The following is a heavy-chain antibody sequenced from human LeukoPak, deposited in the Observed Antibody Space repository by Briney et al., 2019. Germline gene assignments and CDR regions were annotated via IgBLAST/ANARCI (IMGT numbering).Heavy chain of an antibody. Sequence: SETLSLTCTVSGGSISSGSYYWSWIRQPAGKGLEWIGRIYTSGSTNSNPSLKSRVTISVDTSKNQFSLKLSSVTAADTAVYYCARGRELPAEYFQHWGQGTLVTVSS. D-gene: IGHD1-26*01. J-gene: IGHJ1*01. CDR2: IYTSGST. CDR3: ARGRELPAEYFQH. V-gene: IGHV4-61*02. CDR1: GGSISSGSYY.